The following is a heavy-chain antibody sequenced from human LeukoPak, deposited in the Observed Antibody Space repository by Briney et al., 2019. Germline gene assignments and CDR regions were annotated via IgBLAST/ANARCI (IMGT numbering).Heavy chain of an antibody. J-gene: IGHJ4*02. Sequence: SETLSLTCAVYGGSFSGYYWGWIRQPPGKGLEWIGEINHSGSTNYNPSLKSRVTISVDTSKNQFSLKLSSVTAADTAVYYCARGGDSSGYHEGFYFDYWGQGTLVTVSS. CDR1: GGSFSGYY. CDR2: INHSGST. D-gene: IGHD3-22*01. CDR3: ARGGDSSGYHEGFYFDY. V-gene: IGHV4-34*01.